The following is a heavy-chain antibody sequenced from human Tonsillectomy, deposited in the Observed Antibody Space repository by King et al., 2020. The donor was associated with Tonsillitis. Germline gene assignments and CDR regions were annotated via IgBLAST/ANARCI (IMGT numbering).Heavy chain of an antibody. J-gene: IGHJ2*01. CDR3: AKEIKQVAGDWYFDL. CDR1: GFTFSLYG. CDR2: IGNDGSVT. V-gene: IGHV3-30*18. D-gene: IGHD6-19*01. Sequence: HVQLVESGGGVVQPGRSLRLSCAASGFTFSLYGMHWVRQSPGEGLEWGAVIGNDGSVTYYADSVKGRFPLSRDNSENTLYMQMNSLRVEDTAVYYCAKEIKQVAGDWYFDLWGRGTLVIVSS.